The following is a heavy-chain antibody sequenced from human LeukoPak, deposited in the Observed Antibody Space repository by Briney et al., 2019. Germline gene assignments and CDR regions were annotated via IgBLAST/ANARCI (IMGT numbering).Heavy chain of an antibody. J-gene: IGHJ4*02. CDR3: AAGRSGYYPNNFDY. CDR1: GFTFTSSA. CDR2: IVVGSGNT. D-gene: IGHD3-3*01. V-gene: IGHV1-58*02. Sequence: ASVKVSCKASGFTFTSSAMQWVRQARGQRLEWIGWIVVGSGNTNYAQKFQERVTITRDMSTSTAYMELSSLRSEDTAVYYCAAGRSGYYPNNFDYWGQGTLVTVSS.